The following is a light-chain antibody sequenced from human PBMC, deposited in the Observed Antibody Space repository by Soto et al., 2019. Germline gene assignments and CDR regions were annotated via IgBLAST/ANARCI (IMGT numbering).Light chain of an antibody. J-gene: IGKJ3*01. Sequence: IQLTQSPSSLSASVGDRVSITCRASQDIKTYLAWYQQKQGKAPKLLISGTFTLQSGVPSRFNGSGSGTDFNLTISRLQPEAFPTYYCQHLNNYPPFTFGTGTKVDLE. CDR3: QHLNNYPPFT. V-gene: IGKV1-9*01. CDR1: QDIKTY. CDR2: GTF.